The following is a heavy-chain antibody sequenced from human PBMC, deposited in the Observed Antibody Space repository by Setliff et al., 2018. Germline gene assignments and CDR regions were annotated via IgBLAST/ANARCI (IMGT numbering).Heavy chain of an antibody. CDR3: ILIGGSADAFDI. Sequence: SGTLSLTCTVSGGSISSGDYYWSWIRQPPGKGLEWIGYIYSSGSTYYNPSLKSRVTISVDTSKNQFSLKLSSVTAADTAVYYCILIGGSADAFDIWGQGTMVTVSS. V-gene: IGHV4-30-4*08. CDR1: GGSISSGDYY. CDR2: IYSSGST. D-gene: IGHD3-10*01. J-gene: IGHJ3*02.